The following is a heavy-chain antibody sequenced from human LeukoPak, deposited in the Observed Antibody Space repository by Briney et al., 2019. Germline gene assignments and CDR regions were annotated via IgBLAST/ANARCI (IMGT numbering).Heavy chain of an antibody. J-gene: IGHJ4*02. Sequence: ASLKVSRTAPLYTLTGYYMYWVRQTPGQGVEWMGWIKPNRGGTQYVQKFQGRVTISRDTSLSTAYTELSRLRADETAVYYSARGYCSSTSCDDWSDYWGQGTLVTVSS. CDR3: ARGYCSSTSCDDWSDY. CDR2: IKPNRGGT. V-gene: IGHV1-2*02. CDR1: LYTLTGYY. D-gene: IGHD2-2*01.